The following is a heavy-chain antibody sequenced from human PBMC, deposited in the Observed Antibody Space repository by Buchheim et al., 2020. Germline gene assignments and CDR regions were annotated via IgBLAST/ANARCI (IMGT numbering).Heavy chain of an antibody. J-gene: IGHJ4*02. D-gene: IGHD3-16*02. CDR2: IYYSGST. CDR3: ARGLRYKSSYSS. CDR1: GGSISSYY. V-gene: IGHV4-59*12. Sequence: QVQLQESGPGLVKPSETLSLTCTVSGGSISSYYWSWIRQPPGKGLEWIGYIYYSGSTNYNPSLKSRVTISVDTSKNQFSLKLSSVTAADTAVYYCARGLRYKSSYSSWGQGTL.